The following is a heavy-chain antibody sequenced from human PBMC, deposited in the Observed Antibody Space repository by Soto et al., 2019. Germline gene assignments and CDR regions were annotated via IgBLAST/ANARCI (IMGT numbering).Heavy chain of an antibody. CDR2: ISAYNGNT. V-gene: IGHV1-18*01. J-gene: IGHJ5*02. Sequence: ASVKVSCKASGYTFTSYGISWVRQAPGQGLEWMGWISAYNGNTNYAQKLQGRVTMTTDTSTSTAYMELRSLRSDDTAVYYCARECVSSTSCWPFDPWGQGTLVTVSS. D-gene: IGHD2-2*01. CDR1: GYTFTSYG. CDR3: ARECVSSTSCWPFDP.